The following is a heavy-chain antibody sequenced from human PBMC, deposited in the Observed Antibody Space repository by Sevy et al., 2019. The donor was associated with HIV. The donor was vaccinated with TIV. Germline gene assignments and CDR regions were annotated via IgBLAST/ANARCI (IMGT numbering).Heavy chain of an antibody. CDR1: GFTFSNYG. D-gene: IGHD6-19*01. CDR3: AKDASSQWLNYFFDY. V-gene: IGHV3-30*18. Sequence: GGSLRLSCAASGFTFSNYGIHWVRQAPGEGLEWLAAISYGGTNKYYTDSVKGRFTISRDNSKNTLYLQMNSLRAEDTAVYFCAKDASSQWLNYFFDYWGQGTLVTVSS. J-gene: IGHJ4*02. CDR2: ISYGGTNK.